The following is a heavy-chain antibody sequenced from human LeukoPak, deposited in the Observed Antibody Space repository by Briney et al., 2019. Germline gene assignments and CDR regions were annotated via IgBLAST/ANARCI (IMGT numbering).Heavy chain of an antibody. CDR3: ARDVRGGVLDP. J-gene: IGHJ5*02. Sequence: GGSLRLSCAASGFTFSSYGMHWVRQAPGKGLEWVAVIWYDGSNKYYADSVKGRFTISRDNSKNTLYLQMNSLRVEDTAVYYCARDVRGGVLDPWGQGTLVTASS. CDR1: GFTFSSYG. V-gene: IGHV3-33*01. CDR2: IWYDGSNK. D-gene: IGHD2-8*01.